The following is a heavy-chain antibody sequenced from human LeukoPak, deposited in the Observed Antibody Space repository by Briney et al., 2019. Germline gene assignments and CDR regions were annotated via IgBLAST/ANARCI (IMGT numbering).Heavy chain of an antibody. CDR3: ARADGDYDY. V-gene: IGHV1-8*01. CDR1: GYTFTRYD. D-gene: IGHD4-17*01. J-gene: IGHJ4*02. CDR2: MNPKSDNR. Sequence: GASVKVSCKASGYTFTRYDINWVRQATGQGLEWMGGMNPKSDNRGYAQKFQGRVTMTTNPSISTAYMELSSLRSEDTAVYYCARADGDYDYWGQGTLVTVSS.